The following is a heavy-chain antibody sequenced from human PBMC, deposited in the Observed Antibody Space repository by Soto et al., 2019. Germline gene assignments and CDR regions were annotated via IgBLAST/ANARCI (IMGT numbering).Heavy chain of an antibody. CDR1: GFTFSSYG. CDR3: QSGLGATVAPFDY. Sequence: QAQLVESGGGVVQPGRSLRLSCAASGFTFSSYGMHWVRQAPGKGLEWVAVISYDGSNKYYADSVKGRFTISRDNSKNALYLQMNSLRAEDTAVYYCQSGLGATVAPFDYWGQGTLVTVSS. D-gene: IGHD1-26*01. CDR2: ISYDGSNK. J-gene: IGHJ4*02. V-gene: IGHV3-30*03.